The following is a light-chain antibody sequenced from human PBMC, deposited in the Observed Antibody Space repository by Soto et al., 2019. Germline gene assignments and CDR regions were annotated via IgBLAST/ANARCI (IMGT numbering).Light chain of an antibody. CDR1: QSITSW. V-gene: IGKV1-5*03. J-gene: IGKJ2*01. CDR3: QQYNSYPYT. CDR2: KAS. Sequence: DIQMTQSPSTLSASVGDRVTITCRASQSITSWLAWYQQKPGKAPKLLIYKASSLESGVPSRFSGSGSGTEFTLTISSLQPDDFATYYCQQYNSYPYTFGQGTKLEIK.